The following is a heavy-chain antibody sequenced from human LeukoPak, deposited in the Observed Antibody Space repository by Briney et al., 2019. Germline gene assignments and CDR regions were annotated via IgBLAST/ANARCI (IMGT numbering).Heavy chain of an antibody. CDR3: ARQRSQFLLPSADWYFDL. CDR1: GGSITTYY. D-gene: IGHD5-24*01. V-gene: IGHV4-59*08. CDR2: IYYSRNT. J-gene: IGHJ2*01. Sequence: SEALSLTCTVSGGSITTYYWSWIRQPPGKGLEWIGYIYYSRNTIYNPSLQSRVTISIDTSKNQLSLKVNSVTAADTAVYFCARQRSQFLLPSADWYFDLWGRGTLVTVSS.